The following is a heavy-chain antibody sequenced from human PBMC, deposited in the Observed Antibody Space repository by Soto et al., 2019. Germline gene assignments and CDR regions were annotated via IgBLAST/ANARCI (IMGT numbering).Heavy chain of an antibody. V-gene: IGHV3-9*01. CDR3: AKAYDLEYTLFDI. J-gene: IGHJ3*02. CDR2: ISWNSGSI. D-gene: IGHD3-3*01. Sequence: EVQLVESGGGLVQPGRSLRLSCAASGFTFDDYAMHWVRQAPGKGLEWVSGISWNSGSIGYADSVKGRFTISRDNAKNSLYLQMNSLRAEDTALYYGAKAYDLEYTLFDIWGQGTMVTVS. CDR1: GFTFDDYA.